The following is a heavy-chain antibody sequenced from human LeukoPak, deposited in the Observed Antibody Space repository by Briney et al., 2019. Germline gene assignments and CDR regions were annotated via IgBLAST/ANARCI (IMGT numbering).Heavy chain of an antibody. CDR3: AKDILMVYAIRGATFDY. CDR1: GFTFSSYA. Sequence: PGGSLRLSCAASGFTFSSYAMSWVRQAPGKGLEWVSAISGSGGSTYYADSVKGRFTISRDNSKNTLYLQMNSLRAEDTAVYYCAKDILMVYAIRGATFDYWGQGTLVTVSS. V-gene: IGHV3-23*01. J-gene: IGHJ4*02. D-gene: IGHD2-8*01. CDR2: ISGSGGST.